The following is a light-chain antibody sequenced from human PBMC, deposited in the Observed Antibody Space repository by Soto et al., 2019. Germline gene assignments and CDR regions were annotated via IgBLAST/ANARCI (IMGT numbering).Light chain of an antibody. CDR2: EVN. J-gene: IGLJ2*01. CDR3: SAYTATRTVL. CDR1: NSDIGSYDY. Sequence: QSALTQPASVSGSPGQSITISCSGTNSDIGSYDYVSWYQQHLGKAPKLLIYEVNNRPSGVSNRFSGSKSGNTASLTISGLQAEDEAVFYCSAYTATRTVLFGGGTKVTVL. V-gene: IGLV2-14*01.